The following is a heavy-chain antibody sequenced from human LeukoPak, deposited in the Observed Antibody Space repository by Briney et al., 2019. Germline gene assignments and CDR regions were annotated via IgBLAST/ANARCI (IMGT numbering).Heavy chain of an antibody. CDR2: ISAYNGNT. D-gene: IGHD2-2*02. J-gene: IGHJ5*02. V-gene: IGHV1-18*01. CDR3: ARVEGGIVVVPAAISS. Sequence: SVKLSCKASGYTFTSYGISWVPQAPRHGLEWMGWISAYNGNTNYTQKLQGRVTMTTDTSTTTAHMELRSLRSDDTAVYYCARVEGGIVVVPAAISSWGQGTLVTVSS. CDR1: GYTFTSYG.